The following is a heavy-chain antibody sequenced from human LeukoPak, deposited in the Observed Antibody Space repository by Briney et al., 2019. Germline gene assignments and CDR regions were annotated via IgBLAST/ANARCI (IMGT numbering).Heavy chain of an antibody. CDR1: GFTFSSYA. J-gene: IGHJ4*02. V-gene: IGHV3-30*07. D-gene: IGHD3-22*01. CDR3: AIMHPYYDGSGYWVQ. Sequence: GSLRLSCAASGFTFSSYAMNWVRQAPGKGLEWVAGILNDGSNKYYADSVKGRLTISRDNSKNTLYLQMNSLRAEDTALYYCAIMHPYYDGSGYWVQWGQGTLVTVSS. CDR2: ILNDGSNK.